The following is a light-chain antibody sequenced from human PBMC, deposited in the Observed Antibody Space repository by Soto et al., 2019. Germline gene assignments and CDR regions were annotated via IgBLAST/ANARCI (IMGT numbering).Light chain of an antibody. CDR1: SSDVGGYNY. Sequence: QSALTQPASVSGSPGQSITISCTGTSSDVGGYNYVSWYQQHPGKAPKRMIYDVSNRPSGVSNCFSGSKSGNTASLTISGLQAEDEADYYCSSYTSSSTVVFGGGTKLTVL. J-gene: IGLJ2*01. CDR3: SSYTSSSTVV. V-gene: IGLV2-14*01. CDR2: DVS.